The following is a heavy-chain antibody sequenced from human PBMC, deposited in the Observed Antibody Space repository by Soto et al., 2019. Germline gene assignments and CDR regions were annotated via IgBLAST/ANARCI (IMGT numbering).Heavy chain of an antibody. V-gene: IGHV3-23*01. CDR2: ISGSGGST. CDR3: ARSGGYYGSGSSGP. Sequence: EVQLLESGGGLVQPGGSLRLSCAASGFTFSSYAMSWVRQAPGKGLEWVSAISGSGGSTYYADSVKGRFTISRDNSKNALYLQMNSLSAEDTAVYYCARSGGYYGSGSSGPWGQGTLVTVSS. J-gene: IGHJ4*02. CDR1: GFTFSSYA. D-gene: IGHD3-10*01.